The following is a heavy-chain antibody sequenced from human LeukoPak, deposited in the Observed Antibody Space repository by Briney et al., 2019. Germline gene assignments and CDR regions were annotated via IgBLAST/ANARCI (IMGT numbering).Heavy chain of an antibody. Sequence: GGSLRLSCAASGFTFSDYYMSWIRQAPGKGLEWVSYISSSSSYTNYAAAVKGRFTISRVNAKDSLYLQMNSLRAEDTAVYYCARERPSGDALWFGETRIYGMDVWGQGTTVTVSS. J-gene: IGHJ6*02. CDR3: ARERPSGDALWFGETRIYGMDV. D-gene: IGHD3-10*01. V-gene: IGHV3-11*05. CDR2: ISSSSSYT. CDR1: GFTFSDYY.